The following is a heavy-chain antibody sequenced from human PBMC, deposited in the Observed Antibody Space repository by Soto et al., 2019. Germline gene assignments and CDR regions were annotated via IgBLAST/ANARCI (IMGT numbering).Heavy chain of an antibody. Sequence: VGSLRLSCAASGFAFSVYWMHWVRQAPGKGLVWVSRINSDGSSITYADSVKGRFTISRDNAKNTLYLLMNGLRAEDTAVYYCARGTDLYDWWGQGTLVTVSS. CDR1: GFAFSVYW. J-gene: IGHJ4*02. CDR2: INSDGSSI. D-gene: IGHD5-12*01. CDR3: ARGTDLYDW. V-gene: IGHV3-74*01.